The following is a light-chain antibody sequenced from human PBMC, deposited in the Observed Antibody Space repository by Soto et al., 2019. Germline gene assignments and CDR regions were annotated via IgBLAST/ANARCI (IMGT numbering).Light chain of an antibody. Sequence: EIPWTQSPVTLSLSPGERATLSCRAGQSIGSYLAWYQQQPGQAPRLLIYDTSKRATGVPDRFSGGGSGPDFTLTISSLEPEDFAVYYCQQRSAWPPLTSGQGTRPEIK. J-gene: IGKJ5*01. CDR1: QSIGSY. V-gene: IGKV3-11*01. CDR3: QQRSAWPPLT. CDR2: DTS.